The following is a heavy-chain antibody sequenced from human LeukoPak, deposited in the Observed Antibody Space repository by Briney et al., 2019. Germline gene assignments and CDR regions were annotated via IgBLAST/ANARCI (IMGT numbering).Heavy chain of an antibody. CDR3: ARRPDYGGTPTFDN. J-gene: IGHJ4*02. CDR2: ISAYNGNT. Sequence: ASVKVSCKASGYTFTSYDISWVRQAPGQGLEWMGWISAYNGNTNYAQKLQGRVTMTTDTSTSTAYMELRSLRSDDSAVYFCARRPDYGGTPTFDNWGQGSLVTVSS. V-gene: IGHV1-18*01. D-gene: IGHD4-23*01. CDR1: GYTFTSYD.